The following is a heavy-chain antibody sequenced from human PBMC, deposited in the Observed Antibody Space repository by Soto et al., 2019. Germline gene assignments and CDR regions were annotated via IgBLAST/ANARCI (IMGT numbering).Heavy chain of an antibody. Sequence: PSETLSLTCAVSGGSISSGDWCWSWVRQSPGKGLEWIGEIYYSGSTTYNPSLKSRVTISVDTSKNQFSLRVSSVTAADTAVYYCARDQNGSPHFDYWGQGTLVTVS. CDR1: GGSISSGDW. CDR2: IYYSGST. D-gene: IGHD1-26*01. J-gene: IGHJ4*02. CDR3: ARDQNGSPHFDY. V-gene: IGHV4-4*02.